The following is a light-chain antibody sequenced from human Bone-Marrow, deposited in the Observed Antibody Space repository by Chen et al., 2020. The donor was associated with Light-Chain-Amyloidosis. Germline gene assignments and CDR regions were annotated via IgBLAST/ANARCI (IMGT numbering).Light chain of an antibody. CDR3: QQYGTSPLT. CDR1: QTISSNY. Sequence: EIVLTQSPGTLSLSPGEGANISCRASQTISSNYLTWYQQKFGQAPRLLIYGSSSRATGIPDRFTGSGSGTDCTLTINRLEPEDFAMCYCQQYGTSPLTFGGGTKVEIK. J-gene: IGKJ4*01. CDR2: GSS. V-gene: IGKV3-20*01.